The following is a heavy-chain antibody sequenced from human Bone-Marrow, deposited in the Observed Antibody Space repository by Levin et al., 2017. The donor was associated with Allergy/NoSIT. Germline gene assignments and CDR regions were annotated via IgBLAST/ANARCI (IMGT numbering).Heavy chain of an antibody. CDR2: IDNDGSIT. V-gene: IGHV3-74*01. CDR3: ARDLRGQDSY. Sequence: GGSLRLSCAASGFTFSRYWMHWVRQAPGKGLVWVSRIDNDGSITNYADSVKGRFTISRDNAKNTLYLEMNSLRAEDTAVYYCARDLRGQDSYGGQGTLVTVSS. CDR1: GFTFSRYW. D-gene: IGHD5-12*01. J-gene: IGHJ4*02.